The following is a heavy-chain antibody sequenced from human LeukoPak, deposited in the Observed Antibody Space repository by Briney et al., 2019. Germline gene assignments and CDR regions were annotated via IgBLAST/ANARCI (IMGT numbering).Heavy chain of an antibody. Sequence: GSLRLSCAASGFTVSSNYMSWVRQAPGKGLEWVSVIYSGGSTYYADSVKDRFTISRDNSKNTLYLQMNSLRAEDTAVYYCASEEGIVVVTAAGRASAFDIWGQGTMVTVSS. CDR2: IYSGGST. CDR3: ASEEGIVVVTAAGRASAFDI. J-gene: IGHJ3*02. V-gene: IGHV3-66*01. CDR1: GFTVSSNY. D-gene: IGHD2-21*02.